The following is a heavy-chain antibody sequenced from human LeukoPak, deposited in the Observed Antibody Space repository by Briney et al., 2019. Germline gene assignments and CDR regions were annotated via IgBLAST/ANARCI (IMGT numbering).Heavy chain of an antibody. CDR3: APYLRGVLPAAWGGSGY. D-gene: IGHD2-2*01. CDR1: GFIVSTNY. V-gene: IGHV3-66*01. CDR2: LYSDGST. J-gene: IGHJ4*02. Sequence: GGSLRLSCAASGFIVSTNYMNWVRQAPGRGLEWVSVLYSDGSTYYADSVKGRFTISRDNSKNTLSLQRNSLRAKDTAVYYFAPYLRGVLPAAWGGSGYWGQGTLVTVSS.